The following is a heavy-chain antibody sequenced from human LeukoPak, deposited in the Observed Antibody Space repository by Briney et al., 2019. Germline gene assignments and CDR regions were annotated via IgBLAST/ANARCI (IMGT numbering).Heavy chain of an antibody. Sequence: GGSLRLSCATSGFTFNRNVMSWVRQPPGKGLEWVSAIDDGSSTYYADSVRGRFTISRDNSKNTVYLQMNNLRAADTAVYYCARDLHGANSGGWGQGTLVTVSS. D-gene: IGHD4-23*01. V-gene: IGHV3-23*01. CDR2: IDDGSST. CDR1: GFTFNRNV. CDR3: ARDLHGANSGG. J-gene: IGHJ4*02.